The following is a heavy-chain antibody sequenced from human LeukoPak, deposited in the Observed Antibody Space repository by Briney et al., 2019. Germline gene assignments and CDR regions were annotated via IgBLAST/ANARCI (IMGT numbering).Heavy chain of an antibody. Sequence: PGGSLRLSCTVSGFTLSHYAMAWVRLAPGKGLEWVSAISGSSDGTYYAESVKGRFTISRDNSKNTLYLQMNSLRAEDTAVYYCAKSLTTAVAFDYWGQGTLVAVPS. CDR3: AKSLTTAVAFDY. D-gene: IGHD6-19*01. CDR2: ISGSSDGT. V-gene: IGHV3-23*01. J-gene: IGHJ4*02. CDR1: GFTLSHYA.